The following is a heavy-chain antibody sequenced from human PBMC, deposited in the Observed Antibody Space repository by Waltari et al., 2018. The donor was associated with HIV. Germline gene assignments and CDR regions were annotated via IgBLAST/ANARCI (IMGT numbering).Heavy chain of an antibody. D-gene: IGHD3-22*01. Sequence: QVQLVQSGAEVKKPGSSVKVSCKASGGTFSSYAISWVRQAPGQGLEWMGGISPIFGTANYAQQFQGRGTITADESTSTAYMELSSLRSEDTAVYYCARDYYDSSGYYEREAGPYWGQGTLVTVSS. J-gene: IGHJ4*02. V-gene: IGHV1-69*12. CDR2: ISPIFGTA. CDR1: GGTFSSYA. CDR3: ARDYYDSSGYYEREAGPY.